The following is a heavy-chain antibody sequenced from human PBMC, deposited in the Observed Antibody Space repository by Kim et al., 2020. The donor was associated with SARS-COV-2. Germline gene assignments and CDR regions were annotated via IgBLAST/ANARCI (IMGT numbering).Heavy chain of an antibody. V-gene: IGHV1-46*01. CDR2: PRGGST. CDR3: AKSGMDV. Sequence: PRGGSTSYAQKFQGRVTMTRDTSTSTVYMELSSQRSEDTAVYYCAKSGMDVWGQGTTVTVSS. J-gene: IGHJ6*02.